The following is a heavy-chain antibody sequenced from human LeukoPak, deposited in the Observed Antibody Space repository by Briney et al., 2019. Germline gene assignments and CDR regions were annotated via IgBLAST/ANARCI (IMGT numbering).Heavy chain of an antibody. CDR3: ARDQTIFGVVTNSHFDY. Sequence: PGGSLRLSCAASGFTYSTYGIHWVRQAPGKGLEWVAFIRYDGSNKYYADSVKGRFTISRDNSKNTLSLQMNSLRAEDTAVYYCARDQTIFGVVTNSHFDYWGQGTLVTVSS. CDR2: IRYDGSNK. CDR1: GFTYSTYG. D-gene: IGHD3-3*01. J-gene: IGHJ4*02. V-gene: IGHV3-30*02.